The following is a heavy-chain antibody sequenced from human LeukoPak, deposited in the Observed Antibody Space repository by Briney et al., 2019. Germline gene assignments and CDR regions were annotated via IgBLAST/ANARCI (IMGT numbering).Heavy chain of an antibody. CDR1: GGSISDTXYX. V-gene: IGHV4-39*01. D-gene: IGHD2-15*01. J-gene: IGHJ5*02. CDR2: XXXTGTT. CDR3: ARQECNGGSCYSRAIWFDP. Sequence: PSETLSLTCNVSGGSISDTXYXXGWIRQPPGKGLEXXXXXXXTGTTYYSPSLKSRVTISVHTSKNQFSLKLSSVTAADTAVYYCARQECNGGSCYSRAIWFDPWGQGTLVTVSS.